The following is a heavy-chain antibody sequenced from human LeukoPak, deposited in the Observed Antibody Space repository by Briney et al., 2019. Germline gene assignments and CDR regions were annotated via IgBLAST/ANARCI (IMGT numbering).Heavy chain of an antibody. CDR2: ISGSGGST. CDR3: AKSVRVAGTLLDY. Sequence: PGGSLRLSCAASGFTFSSYAMSWVRQAPGRGLEWVSAISGSGGSTYYADSVKGRFTISRDNSKNTLYLQMNSLRAEDTAVYYCAKSVRVAGTLLDYWGQGTLVTVSS. J-gene: IGHJ4*02. CDR1: GFTFSSYA. D-gene: IGHD6-19*01. V-gene: IGHV3-23*01.